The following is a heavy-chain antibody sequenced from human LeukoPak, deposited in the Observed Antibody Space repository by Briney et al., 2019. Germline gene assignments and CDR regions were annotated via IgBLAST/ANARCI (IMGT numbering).Heavy chain of an antibody. Sequence: PSETLSLTXTVSGYSISSGYYWGWIRQPPGKGLEWIGSIYHSGSTYYNPSLKSRVTISVDTSKNQFSLKLSSVTAADTAVYYCARVIAAAGTDWFDPWGQGTLVTVSS. D-gene: IGHD6-13*01. V-gene: IGHV4-38-2*02. CDR3: ARVIAAAGTDWFDP. CDR1: GYSISSGYY. J-gene: IGHJ5*02. CDR2: IYHSGST.